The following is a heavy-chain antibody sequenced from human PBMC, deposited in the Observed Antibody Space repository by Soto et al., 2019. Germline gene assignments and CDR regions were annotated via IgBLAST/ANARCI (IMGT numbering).Heavy chain of an antibody. CDR3: AIVHVILAHDSKFDY. CDR1: GYSLISGSY. CDR2: IYHFCTT. D-gene: IGHD3-22*01. V-gene: IGHV4-38-2*01. Sequence: SETLSLTCSVSGYSLISGSYWWCMLHAPGKWAEWISSIYHFCTTFYNPSLKSRVTLSVDTSKNHYSTNLRSVTAADKSVYYCAIVHVILAHDSKFDYWGQGILVTVSS. J-gene: IGHJ4*02.